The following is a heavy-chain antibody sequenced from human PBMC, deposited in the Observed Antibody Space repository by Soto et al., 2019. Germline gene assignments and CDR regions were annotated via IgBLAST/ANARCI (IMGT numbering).Heavy chain of an antibody. J-gene: IGHJ6*02. CDR2: IYYSGST. V-gene: IGHV4-31*01. CDR1: GGSISSGGYY. CDR3: ARVCGGDCHYGMDV. Sequence: QVQLQESGPGLVKPSQTLSLTCTVSGGSISSGGYYWSWIRQHPGKGLEWIGYIYYSGSTYYNPSLKSPVTSSVDTSTNQFSLKLSSVTAADTAVYYCARVCGGDCHYGMDVWGQGTTVTVSS. D-gene: IGHD2-21*02.